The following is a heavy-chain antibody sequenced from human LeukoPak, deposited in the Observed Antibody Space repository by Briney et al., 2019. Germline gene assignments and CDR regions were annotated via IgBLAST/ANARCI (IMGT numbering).Heavy chain of an antibody. CDR3: AKGEGNMVRGVIIS. D-gene: IGHD3-10*01. CDR1: GFTFSSYA. V-gene: IGHV3-23*01. J-gene: IGHJ4*02. CDR2: TGGNAANT. Sequence: GRSLRLSCAPSGFTFSSYAMTWVRQAPGKGMEWVSATGGNAANTYYADSVKGRFTIYRDNSKNTLFLQMNSLRAEDSAVYYCAKGEGNMVRGVIISWGQGTLVTVSS.